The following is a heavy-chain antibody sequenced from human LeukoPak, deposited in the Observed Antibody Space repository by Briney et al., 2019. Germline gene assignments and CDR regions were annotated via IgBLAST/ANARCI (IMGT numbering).Heavy chain of an antibody. Sequence: GGSLRLSCAASGFTISSYAMSWVRQAPGKGLEWGSSFSSGASTDYADSVKCRFTISRDNPKSTVYLQMNSLRAEDTAVYYCAKQRVSNGYYYFDYWGQGTLVTVSS. CDR3: AKQRVSNGYYYFDY. CDR2: FSSGAST. J-gene: IGHJ4*02. V-gene: IGHV3-23*01. CDR1: GFTISSYA. D-gene: IGHD3-22*01.